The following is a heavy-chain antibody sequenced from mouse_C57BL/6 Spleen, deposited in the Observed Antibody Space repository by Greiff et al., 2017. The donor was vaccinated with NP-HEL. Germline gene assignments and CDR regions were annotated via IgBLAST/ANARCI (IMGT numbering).Heavy chain of an antibody. J-gene: IGHJ4*01. D-gene: IGHD3-1*01. Sequence: QVQLQQSGAELVKPGASVKLSCKASGYTFTSYWMQWVKQRPGQGLEWIGEIDPSDSYTNYNQKFKGKATLTVDTSSSTAYMQLSSLTSEDSAVYYCARGSSVYAMDYWGQGTSVTVSS. V-gene: IGHV1-50*01. CDR1: GYTFTSYW. CDR3: ARGSSVYAMDY. CDR2: IDPSDSYT.